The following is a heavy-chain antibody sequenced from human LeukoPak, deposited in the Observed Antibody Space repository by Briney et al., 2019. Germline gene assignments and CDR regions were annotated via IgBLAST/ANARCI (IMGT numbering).Heavy chain of an antibody. CDR1: GFTVSSNY. J-gene: IGHJ4*02. V-gene: IGHV3-66*01. D-gene: IGHD6-13*01. CDR2: IYSGGST. CDR3: ARDLMGIAYRGAFYY. Sequence: GGSLRLSCAASGFTVSSNYMSWVRQAPGKGLQWVSVIYSGGSTYYADSVKGRFTISRDNAKNSLYLQMNSLRAEDTAVYYCARDLMGIAYRGAFYYWGQGTLVTVSS.